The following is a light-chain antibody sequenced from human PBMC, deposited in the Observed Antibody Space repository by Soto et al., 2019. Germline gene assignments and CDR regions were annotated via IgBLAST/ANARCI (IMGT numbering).Light chain of an antibody. CDR1: SSDVGSYSL. CDR3: CSYAGSSTYV. V-gene: IGLV2-23*02. Sequence: QSALTQPASVSGSPGQSITISCTGTSSDVGSYSLVSWYQQHPGKAPKLMIYEVTKRPSGVSNRFSGSKSGNTASPTISGLQAEDEADYYCCSYAGSSTYVFGTGTKLPS. CDR2: EVT. J-gene: IGLJ1*01.